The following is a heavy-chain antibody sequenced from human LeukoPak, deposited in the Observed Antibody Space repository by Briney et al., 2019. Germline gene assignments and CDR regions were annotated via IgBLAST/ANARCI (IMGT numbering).Heavy chain of an antibody. CDR3: ARADYFIAAAAFDI. J-gene: IGHJ3*02. Sequence: TSETLSLTCAVYGGSSSGYYWSWIRQPPGKGLEWIGEINHSGSTNYNPSLKSRVTISVDTSKNQFSLKLSSVTAADTAVYYCARADYFIAAAAFDIWGQGTMVTVSS. CDR1: GGSSSGYY. V-gene: IGHV4-34*01. CDR2: INHSGST. D-gene: IGHD6-13*01.